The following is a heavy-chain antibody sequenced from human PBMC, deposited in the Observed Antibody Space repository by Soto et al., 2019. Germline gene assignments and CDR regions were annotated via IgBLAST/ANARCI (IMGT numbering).Heavy chain of an antibody. CDR2: IKQDGSEK. CDR3: ARNAMVRGVIKPVGWFDP. CDR1: GFTFSSDW. J-gene: IGHJ5*02. Sequence: EVQLVESGGGLVQPGGSLRLSCAASGFTFSSDWMSWVRQAPGKGLEWVANIKQDGSEKYYVDSVKGRFTISRDNAKNSLYLQMNSLRAEDTAVYYCARNAMVRGVIKPVGWFDPWGQGTLVTVSS. D-gene: IGHD3-10*01. V-gene: IGHV3-7*01.